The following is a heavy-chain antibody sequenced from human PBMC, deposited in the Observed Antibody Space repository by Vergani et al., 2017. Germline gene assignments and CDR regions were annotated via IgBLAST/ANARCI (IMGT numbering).Heavy chain of an antibody. D-gene: IGHD2-2*01. J-gene: IGHJ4*02. CDR2: ISGSGSTT. Sequence: EVKLLESGGGLVQPGGSLRLSCAASGFSFSDYAMSGVRRAPGKGLEGCAAISGSGSTTNYADSGKGRFTVSRDNSKNTLFLKMNSLRAEDPAVYYCAKTVFFVTTSFYTMPMDTLEYWGQGALVTVSS. V-gene: IGHV3-23*01. CDR3: AKTVFFVTTSFYTMPMDTLEY. CDR1: GFSFSDYA.